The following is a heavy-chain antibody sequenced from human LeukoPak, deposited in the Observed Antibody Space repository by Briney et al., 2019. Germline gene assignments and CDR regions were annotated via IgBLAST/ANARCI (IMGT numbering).Heavy chain of an antibody. CDR3: ARDPYGSASYYYLDS. CDR2: IYSSGST. CDR1: GGSISSYY. J-gene: IGHJ4*02. D-gene: IGHD3-10*01. Sequence: SETLSLTCSVSGGSISSYYWSWIRQPAGKGLEWIGRIYSSGSTNYNPSLKSRVTMSVDTSKNQFSLKVNSVTAADTAVYYCARDPYGSASYYYLDSWGQGTLVTVSS. V-gene: IGHV4-4*07.